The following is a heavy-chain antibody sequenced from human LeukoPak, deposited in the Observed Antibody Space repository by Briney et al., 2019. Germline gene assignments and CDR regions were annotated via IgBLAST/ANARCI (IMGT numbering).Heavy chain of an antibody. CDR3: AADTHSNLPVAGSDAFDI. V-gene: IGHV3-23*01. CDR1: GFTFSSYA. CDR2: ISGSGGST. Sequence: GGSLRLSCAASGFTFSSYAMSWVRQAPGKGLEWVSAISGSGGSTYYADSVKGRFTISRDNSKNTLYLQMNSLRAEDTAVYYCAADTHSNLPVAGSDAFDIWGQGTMVTASS. D-gene: IGHD6-19*01. J-gene: IGHJ3*02.